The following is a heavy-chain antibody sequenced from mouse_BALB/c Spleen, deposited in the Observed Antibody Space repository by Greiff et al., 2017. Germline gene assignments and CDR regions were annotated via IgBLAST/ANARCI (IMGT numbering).Heavy chain of an antibody. CDR1: GFTFSSFG. D-gene: IGHD1-3*01. Sequence: EVKLEESGGGLVQPGGSRKLSCAASGFTFSSFGMHWVRQAPEKGLEWVAYISSGSSTIYYADTVKGRFTISRDNPKNTLFLQMTSLRSEDTAMYYCARNNFDYWGQGTSVTVSS. V-gene: IGHV5-17*02. J-gene: IGHJ4*01. CDR2: ISSGSSTI. CDR3: ARNNFDY.